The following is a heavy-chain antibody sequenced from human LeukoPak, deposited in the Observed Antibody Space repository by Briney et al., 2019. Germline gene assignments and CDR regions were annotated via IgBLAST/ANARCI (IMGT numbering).Heavy chain of an antibody. V-gene: IGHV3-23*01. J-gene: IGHJ4*02. CDR3: AKDLSTAAKYYFDY. CDR2: ISGSDGST. D-gene: IGHD2/OR15-2a*01. CDR1: GFTFSDYA. Sequence: GGSLRLSCAVSGFTFSDYAMSWVRQAPGKGLEWVSSISGSDGSTYHADSVKGRFTISRDNSKNTLSLQMNSLRAEDTALYYCAKDLSTAAKYYFDYWGQGTLVTVSS.